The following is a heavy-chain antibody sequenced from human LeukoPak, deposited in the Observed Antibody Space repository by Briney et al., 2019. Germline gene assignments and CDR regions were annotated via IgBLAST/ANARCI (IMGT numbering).Heavy chain of an antibody. D-gene: IGHD5-18*01. Sequence: SETLSLTCAVHGGSFSGYYWSWIRQPPGKGLEWIGEINHSGSTNYNPSLKSRVTISVDTSKNQFSLKLSSVTAADTAVYYCATVEDTAMVHDYWGQGTLVTVSS. J-gene: IGHJ4*02. CDR2: INHSGST. V-gene: IGHV4-34*01. CDR3: ATVEDTAMVHDY. CDR1: GGSFSGYY.